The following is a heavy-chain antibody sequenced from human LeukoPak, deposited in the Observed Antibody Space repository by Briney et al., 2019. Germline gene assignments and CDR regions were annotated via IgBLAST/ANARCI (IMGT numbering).Heavy chain of an antibody. Sequence: SETLSLTCAVYGGSFSGYYWSWIRQPPGKGLEWIGEINHNGSTNYNPSLKSRVTISVDTSKNQFSLKLSSVTAADTAVYYCARRGHFGDCRLWGQGTLVTVSS. CDR3: ARRGHFGDCRL. D-gene: IGHD2-21*02. CDR1: GGSFSGYY. J-gene: IGHJ4*02. V-gene: IGHV4-34*01. CDR2: INHNGST.